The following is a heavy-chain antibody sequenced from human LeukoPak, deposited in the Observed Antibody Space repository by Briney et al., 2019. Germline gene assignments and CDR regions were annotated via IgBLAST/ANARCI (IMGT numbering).Heavy chain of an antibody. CDR1: GGSISTSHYY. Sequence: SETLSLTCTVSGGSISTSHYYWGWIRQPPGKGLEWIGSISYSGSTYYNPSLKSRVTIFVDTSKNQFSLRLSSVTAADTAVYYCASKQWVFYYMDVWGKGTMVTVSS. D-gene: IGHD1-26*01. CDR2: ISYSGST. J-gene: IGHJ6*03. CDR3: ASKQWVFYYMDV. V-gene: IGHV4-39*01.